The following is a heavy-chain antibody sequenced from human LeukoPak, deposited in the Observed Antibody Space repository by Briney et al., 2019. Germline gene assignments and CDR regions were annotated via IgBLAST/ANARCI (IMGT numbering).Heavy chain of an antibody. CDR3: ARARGIAVAGRGLGY. V-gene: IGHV1-8*01. Sequence: ASVNVSCKASGYTFTSYAINWVRQATGQGLEWMGWMNPNSGNTGYAQKFQGRVTMTRNTSISTAYMELSSLRSEDTAVYYCARARGIAVAGRGLGYWGQGTLVTVSS. J-gene: IGHJ4*02. CDR1: GYTFTSYA. CDR2: MNPNSGNT. D-gene: IGHD6-19*01.